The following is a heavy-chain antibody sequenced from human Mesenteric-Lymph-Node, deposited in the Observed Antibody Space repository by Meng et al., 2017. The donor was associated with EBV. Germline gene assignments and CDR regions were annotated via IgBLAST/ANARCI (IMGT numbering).Heavy chain of an antibody. D-gene: IGHD2/OR15-2a*01. Sequence: QGGRVQLWAEVKKPGSSVKVSCKASGGTFSSYSINWVRQAPGHGLEWMGGIIPIFGTTTYAQKFQGRVTITADESTTTAYMELSSLTSEDTALYYCARDRSYSDSTVSFDPWGQGTLVTVSS. J-gene: IGHJ5*02. V-gene: IGHV1-69*01. CDR1: GGTFSSYS. CDR2: IIPIFGTT. CDR3: ARDRSYSDSTVSFDP.